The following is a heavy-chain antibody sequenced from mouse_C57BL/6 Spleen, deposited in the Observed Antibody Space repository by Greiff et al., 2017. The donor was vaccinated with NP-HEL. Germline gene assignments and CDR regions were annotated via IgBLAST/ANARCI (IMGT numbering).Heavy chain of an antibody. CDR2: ISSGSSTI. CDR3: ARWWLPSWFAY. J-gene: IGHJ3*01. V-gene: IGHV5-17*01. CDR1: GFTFSDYG. D-gene: IGHD1-1*02. Sequence: EVQVVESGGGLVKPGGSLKLSCAASGFTFSDYGMHWVCQAPEKGLEWVAYISSGSSTIYYADTVKGRFTISRDNAKNTLFLQMTSLRSEDTAMYYCARWWLPSWFAYWGQGTLVTVSA.